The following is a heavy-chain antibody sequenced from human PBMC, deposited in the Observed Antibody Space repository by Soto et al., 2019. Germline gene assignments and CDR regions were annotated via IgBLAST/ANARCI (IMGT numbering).Heavy chain of an antibody. V-gene: IGHV1-46*01. CDR2: INPSGGST. J-gene: IGHJ4*02. Sequence: ASVKVSCKASGYTFTSYYMHWVRQAPGQGLEWMGIINPSGGSTSYAQKFQGRVTMTRDTSTSTVYMELSSLRSEDTAVYYCARANWSYVVRNNLIGYWGQGTLVTVSS. CDR1: GYTFTSYY. D-gene: IGHD1-7*01. CDR3: ARANWSYVVRNNLIGY.